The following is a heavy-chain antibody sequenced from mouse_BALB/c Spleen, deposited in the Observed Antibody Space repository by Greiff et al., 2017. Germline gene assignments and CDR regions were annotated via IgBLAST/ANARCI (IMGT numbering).Heavy chain of an antibody. Sequence: EVQLQQSGPGLVKPSQSLSLSCTVTGYSITSDYAWNWIRQFPGNKLEWMGYIRYSGSTSYNPSLKSRISITRDTSKNQFFLQLNSVTTEDTATYYGAREETTATRGTWYFDVWGAGTTVTVSS. V-gene: IGHV3-2*02. D-gene: IGHD1-2*01. J-gene: IGHJ1*01. CDR3: AREETTATRGTWYFDV. CDR1: GYSITSDYA. CDR2: IRYSGST.